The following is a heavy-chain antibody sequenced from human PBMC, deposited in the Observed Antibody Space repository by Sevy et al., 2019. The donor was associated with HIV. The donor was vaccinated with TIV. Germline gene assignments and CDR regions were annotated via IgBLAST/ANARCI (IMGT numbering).Heavy chain of an antibody. CDR2: ISNSGSAK. CDR3: ARENAADYYYYGMDV. V-gene: IGHV3-48*03. D-gene: IGHD2-2*01. Sequence: GGSLRLSCTASGFPFGSYEMNWVRQAPGKGLEWVSYISNSGSAKYYADSVKGRFTISRDNSKNTLYLQMNSLRAEDTAVYYCARENAADYYYYGMDVWGQGTTVTVSS. CDR1: GFPFGSYE. J-gene: IGHJ6*02.